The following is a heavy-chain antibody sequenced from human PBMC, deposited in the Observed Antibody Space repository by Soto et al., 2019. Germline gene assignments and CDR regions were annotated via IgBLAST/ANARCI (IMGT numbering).Heavy chain of an antibody. V-gene: IGHV3-23*01. Sequence: EVQLLDSGGGLVQPGGSLRLSCAASGFTFSSYAMSWVRQAPGKGLEWVSGISGSGGGTYYADSVKGRLTISRDNSKNTLYLQMNSLRAEDTAVYYCAKDGYGYRYPSYFDYWGQGTLVTVSS. CDR2: ISGSGGGT. CDR1: GFTFSSYA. J-gene: IGHJ4*02. CDR3: AKDGYGYRYPSYFDY. D-gene: IGHD5-18*01.